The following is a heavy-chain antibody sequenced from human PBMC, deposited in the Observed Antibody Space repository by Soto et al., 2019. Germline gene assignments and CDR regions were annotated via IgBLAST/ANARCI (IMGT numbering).Heavy chain of an antibody. Sequence: EVQLLESGGGLVQPGGSLRLSCAASGFTFSSYAMSWVRQAPGKGLEWVSAISGSGGSTYYADSVKGRFTISRDNSKNTLYLQMNSLRAEDTVVYYCAKDPLITMVRGVMGPSDYWGQGTLVTVSS. CDR2: ISGSGGST. V-gene: IGHV3-23*01. CDR1: GFTFSSYA. J-gene: IGHJ4*01. D-gene: IGHD3-10*01. CDR3: AKDPLITMVRGVMGPSDY.